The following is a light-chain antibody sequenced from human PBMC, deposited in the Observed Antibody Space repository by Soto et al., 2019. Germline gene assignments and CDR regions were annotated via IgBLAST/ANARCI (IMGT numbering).Light chain of an antibody. CDR2: SAS. Sequence: EIVMTQAPAVLSVSPGERVILSCRASQSVFSNLAWYQQKPGQAPRLLIYSASARVTGIPARFSGSGSGTDFTLTISSLQSQDFAVYYCQQYHNWPPLTFGGGTKVDIK. J-gene: IGKJ4*01. CDR1: QSVFSN. CDR3: QQYHNWPPLT. V-gene: IGKV3-15*01.